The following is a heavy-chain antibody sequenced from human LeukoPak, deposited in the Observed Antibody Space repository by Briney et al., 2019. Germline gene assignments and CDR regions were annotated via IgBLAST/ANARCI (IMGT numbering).Heavy chain of an antibody. CDR2: ISADNGNT. CDR1: GYTFTSYG. V-gene: IGHV1-18*01. J-gene: IGHJ6*01. Sequence: GASVKVSCKASGYTFTSYGISWVRQAPGQGLEWMGWISADNGNTNYAQKLQGRDTMTTDTSTSTAYMALRTLRSDDTAVYYCARDPHLAQQPLPPLYGTDVWGQGTTVTVSS. D-gene: IGHD6-13*01. CDR3: ARDPHLAQQPLPPLYGTDV.